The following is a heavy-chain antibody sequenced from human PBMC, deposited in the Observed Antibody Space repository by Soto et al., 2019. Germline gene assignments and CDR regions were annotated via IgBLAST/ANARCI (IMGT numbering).Heavy chain of an antibody. J-gene: IGHJ5*01. V-gene: IGHV1-18*01. CDR2: ISAYNGNT. CDR1: GYTFTSYG. CDR3: ASNVPEFSGNALNWFDS. Sequence: ASVKVSCKASGYTFTSYGISWVRQAPGQGLEWMGWISAYNGNTNYAQKLQGRVTMTTDTSTSTVYMEVRSLRPDDTAVYYCASNVPEFSGNALNWFDSWGQGTLVNVSS. D-gene: IGHD5-12*01.